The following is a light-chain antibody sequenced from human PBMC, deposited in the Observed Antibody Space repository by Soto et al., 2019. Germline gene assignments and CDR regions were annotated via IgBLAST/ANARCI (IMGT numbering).Light chain of an antibody. Sequence: DIQMTQSPSTLSASVGDRVTITCGASQTITTWLAWYQQKPGKAPELLIYDAFRLQSGVPPRFSGSGFGAEFSLTISGLQPDDSATYYCQQYSTYSGTFGQGTKVEI. V-gene: IGKV1-5*01. CDR3: QQYSTYSGT. J-gene: IGKJ1*01. CDR1: QTITTW. CDR2: DAF.